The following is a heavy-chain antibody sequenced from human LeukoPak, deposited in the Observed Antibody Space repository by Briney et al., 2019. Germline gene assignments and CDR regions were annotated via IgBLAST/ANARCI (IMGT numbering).Heavy chain of an antibody. D-gene: IGHD3-3*01. V-gene: IGHV3-21*01. CDR1: GFTFSSYA. Sequence: GGSLRLSCVASGFTFSSYAMDWVRQAPGKGLEWVSSISSSSSYIYYADSVKGRFTISRDNAKNSLYLQMNSLRAEDTAVYYCARAGFYYDFPLEAFDIWGQGTMVTVSS. J-gene: IGHJ3*02. CDR3: ARAGFYYDFPLEAFDI. CDR2: ISSSSSYI.